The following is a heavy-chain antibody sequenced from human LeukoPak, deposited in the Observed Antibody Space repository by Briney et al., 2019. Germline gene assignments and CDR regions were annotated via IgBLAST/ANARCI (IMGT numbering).Heavy chain of an antibody. CDR1: GFTFSDYY. CDR2: ISSSSSGITI. D-gene: IGHD3-22*01. J-gene: IGHJ3*02. CDR3: AKDQSRDYYDSSGYYWEYAFDI. V-gene: IGHV3-11*01. Sequence: GGSLRLSCAASGFTFSDYYMSWIRQAPGKGLEWVSYISSSSSGITIYYADSVKGRFTISRDNSKNTLYLQMNSLRAEDTAVYYCAKDQSRDYYDSSGYYWEYAFDIWGQGTMVTVSS.